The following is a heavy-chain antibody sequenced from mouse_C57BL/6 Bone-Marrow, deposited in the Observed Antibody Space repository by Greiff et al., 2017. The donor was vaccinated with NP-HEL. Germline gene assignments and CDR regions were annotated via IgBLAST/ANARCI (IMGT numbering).Heavy chain of an antibody. CDR2: INYDCSST. J-gene: IGHJ4*01. CDR3: AREGGLRRRTYAMDY. V-gene: IGHV5-16*01. CDR1: GFSFSDYY. D-gene: IGHD2-4*01. Sequence: EVNFLAPEGGLVQPGSSMKLSCTTSGFSFSDYYMSWVRQVPEKGLDWVANINYDCSSTYYLDSLKSRFIISRDNAKNILYLQMSSLKSEDTATYYCAREGGLRRRTYAMDYWGQGTSVTVSS.